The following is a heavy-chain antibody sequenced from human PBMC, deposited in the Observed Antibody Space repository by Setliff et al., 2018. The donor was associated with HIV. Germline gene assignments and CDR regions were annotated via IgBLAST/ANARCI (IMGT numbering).Heavy chain of an antibody. CDR2: IFSSGST. CDR3: ARRIDNSGSFPDKNWFDT. CDR1: GGSISSYC. Sequence: PEETLSLTCTVSGGSISSYCWNWIRQSPGRGLEWIGFIFSSGSTKYNPSLRSRVTMSIDTSKNQFSLKLTSVTAADTAVYYCARRIDNSGSFPDKNWFDTWGQGSLVTVSS. V-gene: IGHV4-4*09. D-gene: IGHD3-10*01. J-gene: IGHJ5*02.